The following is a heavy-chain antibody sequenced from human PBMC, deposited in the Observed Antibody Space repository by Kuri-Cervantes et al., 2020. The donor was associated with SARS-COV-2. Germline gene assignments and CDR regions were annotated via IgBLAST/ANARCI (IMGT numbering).Heavy chain of an antibody. CDR2: FDPEDGET. V-gene: IGHV1-24*01. Sequence: ASVKVSCKVSGYTLAELSMHWVRQAPGKGLEWMGGFDPEDGETIYAQKFQGRVTITTDESTSTAYMELSSLRSEDTAVYYCARGGWIIAAAGGYYYYYMDVWGKGTTVTVSS. CDR3: ARGGWIIAAAGGYYYYYMDV. D-gene: IGHD6-13*01. CDR1: GYTLAELS. J-gene: IGHJ6*03.